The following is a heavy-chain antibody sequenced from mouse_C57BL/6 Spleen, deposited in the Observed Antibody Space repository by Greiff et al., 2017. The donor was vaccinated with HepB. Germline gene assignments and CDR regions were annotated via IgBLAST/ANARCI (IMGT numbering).Heavy chain of an antibody. CDR2: IWSGGST. D-gene: IGHD4-1*02. V-gene: IGHV2-2*01. J-gene: IGHJ2*01. CDR3: ARNYANWVDY. CDR1: GFSLTSYG. Sequence: VKLEESGPGLVQPSQSLSITCTVSGFSLTSYGVHWVRQSPGKGLEWLGVIWSGGSTDYNAAFISRLSISKDNSKSQVFFKMNRLQADDTAIYYCARNYANWVDYWGQGTTLTVSS.